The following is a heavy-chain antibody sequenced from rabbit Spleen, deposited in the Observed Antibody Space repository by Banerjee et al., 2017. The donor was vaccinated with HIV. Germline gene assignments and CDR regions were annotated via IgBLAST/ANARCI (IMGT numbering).Heavy chain of an antibody. V-gene: IGHV1S40*01. CDR3: ARDTGSSFSSYGMDL. CDR1: GFSFSSYYY. D-gene: IGHD8-1*01. Sequence: QSLEESGGDLVKPGASLTLTCTASGFSFSSYYYMCWVRQAPGKGLEWIGCIYSGSSGYTYYATWATGRFTCSKTSSTTVALQMTSLTAADTATYFCARDTGSSFSSYGMDLWGPGTLVTVS. J-gene: IGHJ6*01. CDR2: IYSGSSGYT.